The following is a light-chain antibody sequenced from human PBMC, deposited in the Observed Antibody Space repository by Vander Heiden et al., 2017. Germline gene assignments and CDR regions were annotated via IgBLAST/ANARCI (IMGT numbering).Light chain of an antibody. Sequence: DIQMTQSPSTLSASVGDRVTITCRASQSISSWLAWYQQKPGKAPKLLIYDASSLESGVPSRFSGSGSGTEFTLTISSLQPDDFATYYCQQYNSYPWTFGNGTKVEIK. J-gene: IGKJ1*01. CDR2: DAS. CDR3: QQYNSYPWT. V-gene: IGKV1-5*01. CDR1: QSISSW.